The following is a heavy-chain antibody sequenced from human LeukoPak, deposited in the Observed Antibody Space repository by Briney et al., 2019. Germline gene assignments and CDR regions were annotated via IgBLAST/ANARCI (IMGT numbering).Heavy chain of an antibody. CDR3: AKLEGITMVRGANDY. CDR2: ISGSGGST. D-gene: IGHD3-10*01. J-gene: IGHJ4*02. CDR1: GFTFSSYA. V-gene: IGHV3-23*01. Sequence: PGGSLRLSCAASGFTFSSYAMSWVRQAPGKGLEWVSAISGSGGSTYYADSVKGRFTISRDNSKNTLCLQMNSLRAEDTAVYYCAKLEGITMVRGANDYWGQGTLVTVSS.